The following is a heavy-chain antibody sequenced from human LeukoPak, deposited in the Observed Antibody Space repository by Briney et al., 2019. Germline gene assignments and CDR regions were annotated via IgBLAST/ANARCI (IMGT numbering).Heavy chain of an antibody. CDR2: ISGSGGST. J-gene: IGHJ4*02. CDR1: GFTFSSYA. Sequence: PGGSLRLSCAASGFTFSSYAMSWVRQAPGKGLEWVSAISGSGGSTYYADSVKGRFTISRDNSKNTLYLQMNSPRAEETAVYYCAKKGVIVGPHFDSWGQGTLVTVSS. D-gene: IGHD2-15*01. CDR3: AKKGVIVGPHFDS. V-gene: IGHV3-23*01.